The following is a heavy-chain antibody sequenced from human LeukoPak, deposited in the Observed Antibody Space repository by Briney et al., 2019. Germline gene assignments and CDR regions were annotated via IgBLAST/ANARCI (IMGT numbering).Heavy chain of an antibody. CDR1: GFTFSSYA. J-gene: IGHJ4*02. CDR3: AKDPSYGGNSYYFDY. V-gene: IGHV3-23*01. Sequence: GGSLRLSCAASGFTFSSYAMSWVRQVPGKGLEWVSAISGSGGSTYYADSVKGRFTISRDNSKNTLYLQMNSLRAEDTAVYYCAKDPSYGGNSYYFDYWGQGTLVTVSS. CDR2: ISGSGGST. D-gene: IGHD4-23*01.